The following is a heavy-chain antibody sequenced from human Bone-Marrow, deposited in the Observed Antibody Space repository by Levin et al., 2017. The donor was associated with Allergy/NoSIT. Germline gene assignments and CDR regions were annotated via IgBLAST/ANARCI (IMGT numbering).Heavy chain of an antibody. V-gene: IGHV3-7*04. D-gene: IGHD5-18*01. CDR1: GFSFSSHW. Sequence: GESLKISCAASGFSFSSHWMGWVRQSPGKGLEWVASMKQDGSEKKYADSVNGRFTISRDNAKNSLFLQMNSLRAEDTAVYYCVRDCPLMVNWYFDLWGRGTLVTVSS. CDR2: MKQDGSEK. J-gene: IGHJ2*01. CDR3: VRDCPLMVNWYFDL.